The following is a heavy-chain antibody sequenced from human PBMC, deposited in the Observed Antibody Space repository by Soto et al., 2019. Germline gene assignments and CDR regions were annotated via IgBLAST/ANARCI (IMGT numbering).Heavy chain of an antibody. D-gene: IGHD1-26*01. Sequence: GGSLRLSCTASGFTFSNYAMSWVRQAPGKGLEWVSAITRTDSTYYADSVKGRFTISRDNSRNTLYLQMNSLGAEDAALYYCAKALVGEVGATDYWGQGT. CDR2: ITRTDST. V-gene: IGHV3-23*01. CDR3: AKALVGEVGATDY. CDR1: GFTFSNYA. J-gene: IGHJ4*02.